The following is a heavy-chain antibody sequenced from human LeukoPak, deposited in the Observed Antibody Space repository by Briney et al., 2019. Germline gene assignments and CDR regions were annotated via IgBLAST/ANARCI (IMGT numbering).Heavy chain of an antibody. CDR1: GGSFSGCY. CDR2: INHSGST. J-gene: IGHJ5*02. Sequence: PSETLSLTCAVYGGSFSGCYWSWIRQPPGKGLEWIGEINHSGSTNYNPSLKSRVTISVDTSKNQFSLKLSSVTAADTAVYYCARSGYSSGSFDPWGQGTLVTVSS. CDR3: ARSGYSSGSFDP. D-gene: IGHD6-19*01. V-gene: IGHV4-34*01.